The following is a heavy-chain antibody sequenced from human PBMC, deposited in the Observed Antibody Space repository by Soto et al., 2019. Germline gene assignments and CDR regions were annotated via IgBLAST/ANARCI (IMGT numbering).Heavy chain of an antibody. CDR1: GYTFTNYY. CDR2: INPSGGGT. J-gene: IGHJ4*02. V-gene: IGHV1-46*03. CDR3: ARDVPGGSYYFDY. D-gene: IGHD1-26*01. Sequence: QVQLVQSGAEVKKPGASVKVSCKTSGYTFTNYYMHWVRQAPGQGLEWMGIINPSGGGTSYAQKFHGRVTRTRDTSTSTVYMELSSLRSEDAAVYYCARDVPGGSYYFDYWGQGTLVTVSS.